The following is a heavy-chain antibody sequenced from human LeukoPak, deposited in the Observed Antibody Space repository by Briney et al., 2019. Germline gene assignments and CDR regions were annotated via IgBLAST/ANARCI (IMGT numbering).Heavy chain of an antibody. CDR2: ISSDGSST. J-gene: IGHJ3*02. D-gene: IGHD5-12*01. V-gene: IGHV3-74*01. CDR3: ARRYSGYDLGAFDI. CDR1: GFTFSSYW. Sequence: PGGSLRLSCAASGFTFSSYWMHWVRQAPGKGLVWVSRISSDGSSTSYADSVKGRFTISRDNAKNTLYLQMNSLRAEDTAVYYCARRYSGYDLGAFDIWGQGTMVTVSS.